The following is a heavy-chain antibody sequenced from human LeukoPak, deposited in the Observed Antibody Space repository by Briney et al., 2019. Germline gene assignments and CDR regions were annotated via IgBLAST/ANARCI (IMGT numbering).Heavy chain of an antibody. V-gene: IGHV3-66*01. D-gene: IGHD6-19*01. CDR2: IYSGGST. CDR3: ARGYSSGFGDY. Sequence: GGSLRLSCAASGFTVSSNYMSWVRQAPGKGLEWVSVIYSGGSTYYADSVKGRITISRDNSKNTLYLQMNSLRAEDTAVYYCARGYSSGFGDYWGQGTLVTVSS. CDR1: GFTVSSNY. J-gene: IGHJ4*02.